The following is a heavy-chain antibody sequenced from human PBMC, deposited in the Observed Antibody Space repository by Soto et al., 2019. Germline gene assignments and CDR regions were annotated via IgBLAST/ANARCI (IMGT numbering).Heavy chain of an antibody. V-gene: IGHV3-30*18. CDR2: ISYDGSNK. CDR1: GFTFSSYG. Sequence: QVQLVESGGGVVQPGRSLRLSCAASGFTFSSYGMHWVRQAPGTGLEWVAVISYDGSNKYYADSVKGRFTISRDNSKNTLYLQMNSLRAEDTAVYYCAKVVGYCSGGSCYLDYWGQGTLVTVSS. D-gene: IGHD2-15*01. CDR3: AKVVGYCSGGSCYLDY. J-gene: IGHJ4*02.